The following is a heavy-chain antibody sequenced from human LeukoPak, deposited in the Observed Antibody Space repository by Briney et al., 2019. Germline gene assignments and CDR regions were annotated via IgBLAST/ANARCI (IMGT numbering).Heavy chain of an antibody. CDR2: IIPIFGTA. V-gene: IGHV1-69*05. CDR1: GGTFSSYA. CDR3: ARPLPKGAVYGLTGAFDI. Sequence: GASVKVSCKASGGTFSSYAISWVRQPPGQGLEWMGGIIPIFGTANYAQKFQGRVTITTDESTSTAYMELSSLRSEDTAVYYCARPLPKGAVYGLTGAFDIWGQGTMVTVSS. J-gene: IGHJ3*02. D-gene: IGHD1-14*01.